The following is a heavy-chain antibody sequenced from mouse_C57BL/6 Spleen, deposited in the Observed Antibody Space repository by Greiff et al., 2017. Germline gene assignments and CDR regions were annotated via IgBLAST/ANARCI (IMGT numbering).Heavy chain of an antibody. CDR3: ARHYGSSRYAMDY. CDR2: IDPNSGGT. V-gene: IGHV1-72*01. J-gene: IGHJ4*01. D-gene: IGHD1-1*01. Sequence: QVQLKQPGAELVKPGASVKLSCKASGYTFTSYWMHWVKQRPGRGLEWIGRIDPNSGGTKYNEKFKSKATLTVDKPSSTAYMQLSSLTSEDSAVYYCARHYGSSRYAMDYWGQGTSVTVSS. CDR1: GYTFTSYW.